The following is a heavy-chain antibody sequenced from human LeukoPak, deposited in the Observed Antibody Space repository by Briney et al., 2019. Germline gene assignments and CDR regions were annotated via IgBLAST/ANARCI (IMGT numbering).Heavy chain of an antibody. J-gene: IGHJ3*02. CDR2: MTNSRS. D-gene: IGHD3-3*01. CDR1: GFTLSTYS. Sequence: AGGSLRLSCTVSGFTLSTYSLNWVRRAPGKGLEWVSLMTNSRSYYADSVKGRFTISRDNSKNTLYLQMNSLRAEDTAIYYCTKGSVLTIFGMAWHAFDIWGQGTMVTVSP. CDR3: TKGSVLTIFGMAWHAFDI. V-gene: IGHV3-23*01.